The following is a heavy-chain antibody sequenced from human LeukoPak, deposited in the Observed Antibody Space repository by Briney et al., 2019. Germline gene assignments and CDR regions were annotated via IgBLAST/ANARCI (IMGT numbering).Heavy chain of an antibody. CDR1: GYTFTSYG. Sequence: ASVKVSCKASGYTFTSYGISWVRQAPGQGLEWMGWVSPYSGDTNCVQSFQGRVTMTRDTSISTVYMELTSLTSADTAVYFCARVRIEAAGRGLDYWGQGTPVTVSS. J-gene: IGHJ4*02. CDR3: ARVRIEAAGRGLDY. V-gene: IGHV1-18*01. CDR2: VSPYSGDT. D-gene: IGHD6-13*01.